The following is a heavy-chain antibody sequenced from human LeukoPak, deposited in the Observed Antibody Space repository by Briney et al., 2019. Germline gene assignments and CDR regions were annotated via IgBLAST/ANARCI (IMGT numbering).Heavy chain of an antibody. J-gene: IGHJ4*02. CDR1: GFTFSSYW. CDR3: ANHQWLVRG. V-gene: IGHV3-30*18. D-gene: IGHD6-19*01. Sequence: GGSLRLSCAASGFTFSSYWMSWVRQAPGKGLEWVAVISYDGSNKYYADSVKGRFTISRDNSKNTLYLQMNSLRAEDTAVYYCANHQWLVRGGGQGTLVTVSS. CDR2: ISYDGSNK.